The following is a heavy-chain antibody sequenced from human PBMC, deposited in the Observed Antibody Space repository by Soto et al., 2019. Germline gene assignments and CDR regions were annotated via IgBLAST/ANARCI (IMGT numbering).Heavy chain of an antibody. D-gene: IGHD6-13*01. CDR1: GGTFSSYA. J-gene: IGHJ4*02. Sequence: ASVKVSCKASGGTFSSYAISWVRQAPGQGLEWMGGIIPIFGTANYAQKFQGRVTTTADESTSTAYMELSSLRSEDTAVYYCASLAAGNFDYCGQGPLVTVYS. V-gene: IGHV1-69*13. CDR2: IIPIFGTA. CDR3: ASLAAGNFDY.